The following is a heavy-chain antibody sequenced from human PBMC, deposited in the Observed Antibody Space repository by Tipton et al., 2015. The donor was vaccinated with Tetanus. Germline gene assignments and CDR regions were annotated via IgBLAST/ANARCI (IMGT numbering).Heavy chain of an antibody. CDR3: AGGGDTMIVVEPFDY. D-gene: IGHD3-22*01. Sequence: QLVQSGAEVKKPGASVKVSCKASGYTFTSYGISWVRQAPGQGLEWMGWISAYNGNTNYAQKLQGKVIMTTDTSTGTAYMELRSLRSDDTAVYYCAGGGDTMIVVEPFDYWGQGTLVTVSS. J-gene: IGHJ4*02. V-gene: IGHV1-18*04. CDR1: GYTFTSYG. CDR2: ISAYNGNT.